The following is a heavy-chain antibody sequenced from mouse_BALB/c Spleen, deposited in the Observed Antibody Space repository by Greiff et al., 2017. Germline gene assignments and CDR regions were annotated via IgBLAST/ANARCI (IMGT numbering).Heavy chain of an antibody. V-gene: IGHV5-6*02. Sequence: EVKLEESGGDLVKPGGSLKLSCAASGFTFSSYGMSWVRQTPDKRLEWVATISSGGSYTYYPDSVKGRFTISRDNAKNTLYLQMSSLKSEDTAMYYCARQGLAYWGQGTLVTVSA. CDR1: GFTFSSYG. J-gene: IGHJ3*01. D-gene: IGHD3-3*01. CDR3: ARQGLAY. CDR2: ISSGGSYT.